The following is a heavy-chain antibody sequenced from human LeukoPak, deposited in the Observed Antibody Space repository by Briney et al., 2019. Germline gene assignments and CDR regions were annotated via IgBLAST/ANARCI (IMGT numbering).Heavy chain of an antibody. J-gene: IGHJ4*02. D-gene: IGHD6-13*01. CDR3: ARHGGAAGGH. V-gene: IGHV4-39*01. CDR1: GGSISSSSYY. Sequence: SETLSLTCTVSGGSISSSSYYWGWIRQPPGKGLGWIGSIYYSGSTYYNPSLRSRVTISVDTSKNQLSLKLTSVTAADTAVYYCARHGGAAGGHWGQGTLVTVSS. CDR2: IYYSGST.